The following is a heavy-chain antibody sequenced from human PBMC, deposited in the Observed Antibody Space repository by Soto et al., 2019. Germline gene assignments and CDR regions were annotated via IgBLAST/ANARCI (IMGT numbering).Heavy chain of an antibody. D-gene: IGHD4-4*01. V-gene: IGHV4-39*01. CDR2: IYYSGST. CDR1: GGSISSSSYY. J-gene: IGHJ6*03. CDR3: AGNAMTTVTTSLLYYYYMDV. Sequence: SETLSLTCTVSGGSISSSSYYWGWIRQPPGKGLEWIGSIYYSGSTYYNPSLKSRVTISVDTSKNQFSLKLSSVTAADTAVYYCAGNAMTTVTTSLLYYYYMDVWGKGTTVTVSS.